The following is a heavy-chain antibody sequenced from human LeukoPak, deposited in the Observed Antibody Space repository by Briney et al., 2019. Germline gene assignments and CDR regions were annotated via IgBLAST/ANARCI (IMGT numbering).Heavy chain of an antibody. CDR3: ARDGAGVVAATGWDRHY. Sequence: ASVKVSCKASGGTFSSYAISRVRQAPGQGLEWMGRIIPILGIANYAQKFQGRVTITADKSTSTAYMELSSLRSEDTAVYYCARDGAGVVAATGWDRHYWGQGTLVTVSS. CDR1: GGTFSSYA. D-gene: IGHD2-15*01. J-gene: IGHJ4*02. CDR2: IIPILGIA. V-gene: IGHV1-69*04.